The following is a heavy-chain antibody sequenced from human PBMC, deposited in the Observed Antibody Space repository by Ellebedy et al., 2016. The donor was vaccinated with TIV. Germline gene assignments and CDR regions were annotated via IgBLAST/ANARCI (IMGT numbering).Heavy chain of an antibody. CDR1: GFTFHDYA. V-gene: IGHV3-43D*04. Sequence: GGSLRLSCAASGFTFHDYAMHWVRQAPGKGLEWVSLTGWDGGRTDYADSVKGRFTISRDNSKNSLSLQMDSLRAEDTALYYCAKEHSTGFTAGWHHNAFDIWGQGTMVTVSS. J-gene: IGHJ3*02. D-gene: IGHD6-19*01. CDR3: AKEHSTGFTAGWHHNAFDI. CDR2: TGWDGGRT.